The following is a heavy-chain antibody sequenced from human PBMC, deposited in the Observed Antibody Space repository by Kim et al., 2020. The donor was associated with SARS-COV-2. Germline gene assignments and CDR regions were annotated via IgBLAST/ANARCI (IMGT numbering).Heavy chain of an antibody. CDR1: GGSFSGYY. V-gene: IGHV4-34*01. CDR2: INHSGST. J-gene: IGHJ6*02. D-gene: IGHD2-2*01. CDR3: ARGLISSTSGGNYGMDV. Sequence: SETLSLTCAVYGGSFSGYYWSWIRQPPGKGLEWIGEINHSGSTNYNPSLKSRVTISVGTSKNQFSLKLSSVTAADTAVYYCARGLISSTSGGNYGMDVWGQGTTVTVSS.